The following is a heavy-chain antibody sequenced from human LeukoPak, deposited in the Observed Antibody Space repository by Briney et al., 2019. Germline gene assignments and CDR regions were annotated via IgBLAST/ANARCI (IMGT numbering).Heavy chain of an antibody. Sequence: SETLSLICTVFGGSISSSSYFWGWIRQPAGKGLEWIGSISHSGSTYYDPSLKSRITISVDTSKNQFSLKVRSVTAADTAVYYCAKHLRRRFFSKTLGFDPWGQGTLVTVSS. CDR1: GGSISSSSYF. V-gene: IGHV4-39*01. CDR2: ISHSGST. CDR3: AKHLRRRFFSKTLGFDP. D-gene: IGHD3-3*01. J-gene: IGHJ5*02.